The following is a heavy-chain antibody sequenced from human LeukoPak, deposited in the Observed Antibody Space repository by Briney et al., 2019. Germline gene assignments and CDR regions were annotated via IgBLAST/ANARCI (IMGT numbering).Heavy chain of an antibody. CDR1: AYIFTNYW. CDR2: IYPDDSDT. V-gene: IGHV5-51*01. Sequence: GESLKISCKGSAYIFTNYWIGWVRQMPGKGLEWMGIIYPDDSDTRPSPTFQGQVTVSADKSISTAYLQWSSLGASDTAMYYCARLRGATMPNPFDYWGQGTLVTVSS. D-gene: IGHD1-26*01. J-gene: IGHJ4*02. CDR3: ARLRGATMPNPFDY.